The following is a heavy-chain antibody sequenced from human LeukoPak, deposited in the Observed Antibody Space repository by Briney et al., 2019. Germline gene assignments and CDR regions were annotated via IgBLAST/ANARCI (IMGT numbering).Heavy chain of an antibody. CDR2: ISGRGGSA. CDR1: GFTFSDNA. J-gene: IGHJ5*02. CDR3: AKRVLCQS. D-gene: IGHD2-8*01. V-gene: IGHV3-23*01. Sequence: PGGSLRLSCAASGFTFSDNAMTWVRQAPGKGLEWVSTISGRGGSAFYADSVKGRFTVSRDNSKSTLFLQMNSLRAEDTAIYYCAKRVLCQSWGQGTLVTVSS.